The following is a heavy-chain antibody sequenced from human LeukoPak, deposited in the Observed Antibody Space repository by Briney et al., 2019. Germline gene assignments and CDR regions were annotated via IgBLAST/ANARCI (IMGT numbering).Heavy chain of an antibody. CDR2: IYYSGST. CDR1: GGSISSSSYY. Sequence: SEALSLTCTVSGGSISSSSYYWGWIRQPPGKGLEWIGSIYYSGSTYYNPSLKSRVTISVDTSENQFSLKLSSVTAADTAVYYCARLLWFGELLLDYWGQGTLVTVSS. V-gene: IGHV4-39*01. CDR3: ARLLWFGELLLDY. D-gene: IGHD3-10*01. J-gene: IGHJ4*02.